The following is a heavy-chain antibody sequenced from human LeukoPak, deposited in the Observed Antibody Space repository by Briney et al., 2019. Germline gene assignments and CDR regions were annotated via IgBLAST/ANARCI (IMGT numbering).Heavy chain of an antibody. Sequence: GASVKVSCKASGYTFTSYGISWVRQAPGQGLEWMGWISAYNGNTNYAQKLQGRVTMTTDTSTSTAYMELRSLRSDDTAVYYCARDLDPYDSSGYYLGYWGQGTLVTVSS. CDR3: ARDLDPYDSSGYYLGY. CDR1: GYTFTSYG. J-gene: IGHJ4*02. D-gene: IGHD3-22*01. V-gene: IGHV1-18*01. CDR2: ISAYNGNT.